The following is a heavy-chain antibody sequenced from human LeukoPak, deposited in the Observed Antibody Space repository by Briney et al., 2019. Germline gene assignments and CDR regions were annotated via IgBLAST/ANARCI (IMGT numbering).Heavy chain of an antibody. V-gene: IGHV4-59*01. CDR1: GGSISSYY. CDR2: IYYSGST. J-gene: IGHJ4*02. Sequence: SETLSLTCTVSGGSISSYYWSWIRQPPGKGLEWIGYIYYSGSTNYNPSLKSRVTISVDTSKNQFSLKLSSATAADTAVYYCARDMGSGWSSFDYWGQGTLVTVSS. D-gene: IGHD6-19*01. CDR3: ARDMGSGWSSFDY.